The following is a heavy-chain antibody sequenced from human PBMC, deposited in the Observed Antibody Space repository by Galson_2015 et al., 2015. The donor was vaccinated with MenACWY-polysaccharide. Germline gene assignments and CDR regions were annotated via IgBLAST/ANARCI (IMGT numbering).Heavy chain of an antibody. V-gene: IGHV3-23*01. CDR3: AKDWLVYGDYRSYNWFDP. D-gene: IGHD4-17*01. J-gene: IGHJ5*02. CDR2: ISGSGGST. CDR1: GFTFSSYA. Sequence: SLRLSCAASGFTFSSYAMSWVRQAPGKGLEWVSAISGSGGSTYYADSVKGRFTISRDNSKNTLYLQKNSLRAEDTAVYYCAKDWLVYGDYRSYNWFDPWGQGTLVTVSS.